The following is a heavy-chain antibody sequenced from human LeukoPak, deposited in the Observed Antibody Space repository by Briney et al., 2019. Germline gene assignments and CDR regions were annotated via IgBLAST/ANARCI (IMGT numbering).Heavy chain of an antibody. CDR1: GGSISSYY. CDR2: IYYSGST. V-gene: IGHV4-59*01. J-gene: IGHJ4*02. D-gene: IGHD3-22*01. CDR3: ARVRVSSGHHPWYFDY. Sequence: SETLSLTCTVSGGSISSYYWSWIRQSPGKGLEWIGYIYYSGSTDYNPSLKSRVTISVDMSKNQFSLKLSSVTAADTAVYYCARVRVSSGHHPWYFDYWGQGTLVTVTS.